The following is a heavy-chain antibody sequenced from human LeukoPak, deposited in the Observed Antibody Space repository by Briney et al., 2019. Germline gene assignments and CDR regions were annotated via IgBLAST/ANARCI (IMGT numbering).Heavy chain of an antibody. CDR3: AKDAISGNSRYEFFDV. CDR1: GFKFNLYA. Sequence: PGGSLRLSCATSGFKFNLYAMTWVRQAPGKGLEWVSTQDDPGTMYHADSVKGRFTISRDDSKSTLFLHMNSLRADDTALYYCAKDAISGNSRYEFFDVWGQGTMVIVSS. V-gene: IGHV3-23*01. D-gene: IGHD4-23*01. J-gene: IGHJ3*01. CDR2: QDDPGTM.